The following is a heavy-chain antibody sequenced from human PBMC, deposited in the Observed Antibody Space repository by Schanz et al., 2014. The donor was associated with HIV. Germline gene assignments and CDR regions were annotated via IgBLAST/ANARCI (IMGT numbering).Heavy chain of an antibody. V-gene: IGHV3-30*03. J-gene: IGHJ4*02. CDR1: GFTFSKYG. Sequence: QVQLVESGGGVVQPGRSPTLSCAASGFTFSKYGMHWVRQAPGKGLEWVAAISKDGSDKYYTDSVKGRFTISRDNSKNTLYLQMNSLRAEDTAVYYCARHPRPYSSSWYEYYFDYWGQGTLVTVSS. CDR3: ARHPRPYSSSWYEYYFDY. CDR2: ISKDGSDK. D-gene: IGHD6-13*01.